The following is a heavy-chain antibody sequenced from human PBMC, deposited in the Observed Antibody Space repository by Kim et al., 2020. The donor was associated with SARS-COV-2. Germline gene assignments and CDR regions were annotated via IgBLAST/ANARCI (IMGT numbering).Heavy chain of an antibody. CDR3: ARGGDSSSSEDFFGY. V-gene: IGHV1-46*01. Sequence: QKFQGRITVTSDTSTSTVYMELNSLRSDDTAVYYCARGGDSSSSEDFFGYWGQGTLVTVSS. J-gene: IGHJ4*02. D-gene: IGHD6-6*01.